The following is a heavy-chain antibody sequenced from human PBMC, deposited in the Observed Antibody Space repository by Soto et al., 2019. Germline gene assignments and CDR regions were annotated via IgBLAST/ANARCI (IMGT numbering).Heavy chain of an antibody. CDR2: INHSGST. J-gene: IGHJ4*02. V-gene: IGHV4-34*01. CDR3: ARGYLSGYDPTPNFGY. CDR1: CGSFSGYY. Sequence: SETLSLTCAVYCGSFSGYYWSWIRQPPGKGLEWIGEINHSGSTNYNPSLKSRVTISVDTSKNQFSLKLSSVTAADTAVYYCARGYLSGYDPTPNFGYWGQGTLVTVSS. D-gene: IGHD5-12*01.